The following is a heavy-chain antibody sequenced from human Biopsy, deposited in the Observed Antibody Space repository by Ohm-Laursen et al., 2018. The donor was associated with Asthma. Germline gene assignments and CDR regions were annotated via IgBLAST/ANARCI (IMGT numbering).Heavy chain of an antibody. V-gene: IGHV1-18*01. J-gene: IGHJ6*02. CDR3: ARAVDYSHYYGIDV. CDR2: ISVYNGNT. CDR1: GYTFNSAG. Sequence: ALVKVSCKTSGYTFNSAGITWVRQAPGQGLEWMGWISVYNGNTKVAQKLQDRVTMITDTSTSTAYMELRSLRSDDAAVYFCARAVDYSHYYGIDVWGQGTTVTVS. D-gene: IGHD3-10*01.